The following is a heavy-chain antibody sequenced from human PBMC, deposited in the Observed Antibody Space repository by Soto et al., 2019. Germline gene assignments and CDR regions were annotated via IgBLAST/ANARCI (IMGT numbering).Heavy chain of an antibody. V-gene: IGHV3-23*01. Sequence: GGSLRLSCEASGFTFSTFAMSWVRQAPGKGLEWVSGISGNGGTTYYADSVKGRFTVSRDNLKNTLYLHLTALSAEDTALYFCAKHAEADDGDQRGTYYFDSWGK. D-gene: IGHD6-13*01. CDR3: AKHAEADDGDQRGTYYFDS. CDR1: GFTFSTFA. CDR2: ISGNGGTT. J-gene: IGHJ4*02.